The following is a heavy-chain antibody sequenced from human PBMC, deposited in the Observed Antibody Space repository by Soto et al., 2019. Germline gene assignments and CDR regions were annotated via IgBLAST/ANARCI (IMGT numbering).Heavy chain of an antibody. CDR2: IGTAGDT. D-gene: IGHD3-9*01. Sequence: GGSLRLSCAASGFTFSSYDMHWVRQATGKGLEWVSAIGTAGDTYYPGSVKGRFTISRENAKNSLYLQMNSLRAGDTAVYYCARAIDYDILTGYPAPPDYWGQGTLVTVPQ. V-gene: IGHV3-13*04. J-gene: IGHJ4*02. CDR1: GFTFSSYD. CDR3: ARAIDYDILTGYPAPPDY.